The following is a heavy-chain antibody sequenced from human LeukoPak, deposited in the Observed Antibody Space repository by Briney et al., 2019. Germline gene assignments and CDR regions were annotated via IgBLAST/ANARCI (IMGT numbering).Heavy chain of an antibody. CDR2: ISYDGSNK. V-gene: IGHV3-30*18. D-gene: IGHD2-2*01. Sequence: PGGSLRLSCAASGFTFSSYGMHWVRQAPGKGLEWVAVISYDGSNKYYAESVKGRFTISRDNSKNTLYLQMNSLRAEDTAVYYCAKDLPAALYYYGMDVWGQGTTVTVSS. CDR1: GFTFSSYG. J-gene: IGHJ6*02. CDR3: AKDLPAALYYYGMDV.